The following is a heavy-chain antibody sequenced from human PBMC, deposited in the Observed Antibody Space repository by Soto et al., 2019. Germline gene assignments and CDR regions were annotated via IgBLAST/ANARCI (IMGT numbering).Heavy chain of an antibody. CDR3: ARVKNWAEFDY. D-gene: IGHD7-27*01. V-gene: IGHV4-59*01. Sequence: QVQLQESGPGLVKPSETLSLTCTVSGGSMSDYYWTWIRQPPGKGLEWIGYVYQSGDTNYNPSLKSRVTMSMDASENQFSLTLTSVTAADTAIYYCARVKNWAEFDYWGQGALVTVSP. CDR2: VYQSGDT. CDR1: GGSMSDYY. J-gene: IGHJ4*02.